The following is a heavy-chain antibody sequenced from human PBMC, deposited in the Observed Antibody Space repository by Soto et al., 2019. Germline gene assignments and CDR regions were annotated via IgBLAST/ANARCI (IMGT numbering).Heavy chain of an antibody. V-gene: IGHV3-23*01. D-gene: IGHD2-2*01. Sequence: VGSLRLSCSASGFTFSMFSMHWVRQAPGKGLEWVSAISGSGGSTYYADSVKGRFTISRDNSKNTLYLQMNSLRAEDTAVYYCAKDRHSLQPLQYYYYYYGMDVWGQGTTVTVSS. CDR1: GFTFSMFS. CDR3: AKDRHSLQPLQYYYYYYGMDV. J-gene: IGHJ6*02. CDR2: ISGSGGST.